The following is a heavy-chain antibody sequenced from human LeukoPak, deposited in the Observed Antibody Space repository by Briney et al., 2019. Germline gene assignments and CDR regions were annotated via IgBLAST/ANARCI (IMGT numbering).Heavy chain of an antibody. V-gene: IGHV3-33*01. CDR2: IWYDGSNK. CDR1: GFTFSSYG. J-gene: IGHJ6*02. CDR3: ARDIERITIFGVVKYGMDV. D-gene: IGHD3-3*01. Sequence: PGGSLRLSCAASGFTFSSYGMHWVRQAPGKGLEWVAVIWYDGSNKYYADSVKGRFTISRDNSKNTLYLQMNSLRAEDTAVYYCARDIERITIFGVVKYGMDVWGQGTTVTVSS.